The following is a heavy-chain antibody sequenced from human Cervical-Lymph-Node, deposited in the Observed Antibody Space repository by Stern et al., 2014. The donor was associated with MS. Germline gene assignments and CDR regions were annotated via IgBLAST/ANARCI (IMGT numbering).Heavy chain of an antibody. CDR2: IYPGDSQT. V-gene: IGHV5-51*01. CDR3: ARPSNSGLFLHH. Sequence: VQLVQSGAEVKKPGESLKISCKGSGYNFTTYWIAWVRQMPGSGLEWIGLIYPGDSQTRYSPSFQGHVTMSADTSISTAYLQWSSLKASDTAIYYCARPSNSGLFLHHWGQGTLVTVSS. CDR1: GYNFTTYW. D-gene: IGHD6-19*01. J-gene: IGHJ1*01.